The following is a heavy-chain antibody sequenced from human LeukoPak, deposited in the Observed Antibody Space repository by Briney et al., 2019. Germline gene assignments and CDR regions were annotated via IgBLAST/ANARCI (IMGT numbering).Heavy chain of an antibody. CDR1: GYTFPTYW. V-gene: IGHV5-51*01. Sequence: GESLKISCKGSGYTFPTYWIGWVRQMPGKGLEWMGIIYPGDSDTRYSPSFQGQVTISADKSISTAYLQWSSLKASDTAMYYCARHGYYDSSGYYYGDYWGQGTLVTVPS. CDR3: ARHGYYDSSGYYYGDY. CDR2: IYPGDSDT. D-gene: IGHD3-22*01. J-gene: IGHJ4*02.